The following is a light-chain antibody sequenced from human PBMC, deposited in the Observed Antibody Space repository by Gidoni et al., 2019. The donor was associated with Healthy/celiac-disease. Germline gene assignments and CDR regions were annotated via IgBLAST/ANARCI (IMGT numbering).Light chain of an antibody. CDR2: GAS. Sequence: IGFTQSPGTLSLSPGERATLSCRASQSVSSSYLAWYQQKPGQAPRLLIYGASSRATGIPDRCSGSGSGTDFTLTISRLEPEDFAVYYCQQYGSSLLTFGGGTKVEIK. CDR1: QSVSSSY. CDR3: QQYGSSLLT. J-gene: IGKJ4*01. V-gene: IGKV3-20*01.